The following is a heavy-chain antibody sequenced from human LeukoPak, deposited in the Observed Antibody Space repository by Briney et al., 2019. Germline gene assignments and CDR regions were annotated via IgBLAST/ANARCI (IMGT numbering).Heavy chain of an antibody. CDR1: GGPFSTDA. J-gene: IGHJ5*02. CDR2: IIPIFGTA. Sequence: SVQISCKAAGGPFSTDAIRWVRRAPGQGREWMGVIIPIFGTAKYAQNFQARVTITAGESSATHYMELSRLRTADTAVYCCARANMVRGVGSFFDRNWFDHWGQGTLVTVSS. CDR3: ARANMVRGVGSFFDRNWFDH. D-gene: IGHD3-10*01. V-gene: IGHV1-69*13.